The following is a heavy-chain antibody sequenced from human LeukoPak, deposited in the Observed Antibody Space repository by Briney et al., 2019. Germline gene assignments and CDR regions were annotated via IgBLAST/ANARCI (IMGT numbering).Heavy chain of an antibody. CDR1: GYTFTGYY. CDR3: ARQLGATSRDY. V-gene: IGHV1-2*02. CDR2: IIPNSGAT. D-gene: IGHD1-26*01. J-gene: IGHJ4*02. Sequence: ASVKVCCKASGYTFTGYYMHWVRQAPGQGLEWMGWIIPNSGATNYAQNFQGRVTMTRDTSISTAYMELNSLTSDDTAVYYCARQLGATSRDYWGQGTLVTVSS.